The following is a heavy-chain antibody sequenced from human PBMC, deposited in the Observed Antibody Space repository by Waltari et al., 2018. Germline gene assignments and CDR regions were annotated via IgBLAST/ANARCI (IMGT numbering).Heavy chain of an antibody. CDR2: IKEDGSEK. CDR1: GFTFSSHW. Sequence: EVQLVESGGGTVQPGGSLRLSCAASGFTFSSHWMNWVRQAPGKGLEWVANIKEDGSEKYYVDSVKGRFTISRDNAKNSMHLQMSSLRPEDTAVYYCEGWISDSSGYYSDYWGQGTLVTVSS. D-gene: IGHD3-22*01. CDR3: EGWISDSSGYYSDY. J-gene: IGHJ4*02. V-gene: IGHV3-7*01.